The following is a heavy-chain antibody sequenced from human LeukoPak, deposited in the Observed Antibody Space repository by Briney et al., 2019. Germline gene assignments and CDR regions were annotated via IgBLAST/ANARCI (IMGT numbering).Heavy chain of an antibody. Sequence: PGGSLRLSCAASGSTFSDYYMSWIRQAPGKGLEWVSYVSSSGSTIYYADSVKGRFTISRDNAKNSLYLQMNSLRAEDTAVYYCARDPNYYDFWSGYSDYWGQGTLVTVSS. CDR3: ARDPNYYDFWSGYSDY. V-gene: IGHV3-11*01. J-gene: IGHJ4*02. CDR1: GSTFSDYY. CDR2: VSSSGSTI. D-gene: IGHD3-3*01.